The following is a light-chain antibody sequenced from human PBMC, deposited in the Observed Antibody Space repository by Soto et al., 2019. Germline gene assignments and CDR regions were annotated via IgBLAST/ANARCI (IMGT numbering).Light chain of an antibody. CDR3: SSYTTSHTLV. Sequence: QSVLTQPASVSESPGQSITISCTGTSSDIGVSTFVSWYQQHPGKAPDLIIYEVSDRPSGVSHRFSGSKSGNTASLTISGLQAEDEADYYCSSYTTSHTLVFGGGTQLTVL. V-gene: IGLV2-14*01. CDR2: EVS. CDR1: SSDIGVSTF. J-gene: IGLJ2*01.